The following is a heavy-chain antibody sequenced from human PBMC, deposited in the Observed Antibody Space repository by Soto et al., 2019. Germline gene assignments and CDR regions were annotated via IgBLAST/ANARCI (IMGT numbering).Heavy chain of an antibody. V-gene: IGHV4-31*03. J-gene: IGHJ4*02. CDR2: IYYSGST. D-gene: IGHD3-3*01. CDR3: ARGLLNFGVVTYYFDH. CDR1: GGSISSGGYY. Sequence: SETLSLTCTVSGGSISSGGYYWSWIRQHPGKGLEWIGYIYYSGSTYYNPSLKSRVTISVDTSKNQFSLKLSSVTAADTAVYYCARGLLNFGVVTYYFDHWGQGTLVTVSS.